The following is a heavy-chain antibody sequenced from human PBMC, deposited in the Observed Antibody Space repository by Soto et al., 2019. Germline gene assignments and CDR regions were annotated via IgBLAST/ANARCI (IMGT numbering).Heavy chain of an antibody. V-gene: IGHV2-70*11. J-gene: IGHJ4*02. CDR1: GFSLSTSGMC. CDR3: ARILAQDTIFGVVAYFHY. D-gene: IGHD3-3*01. CDR2: IDWDDDK. Sequence: GSGPTLVNPTQTLTLTCTFSGFSLSTSGMCVSWIRQPPGKALEWLARIDWDDDKYYSTSLKTRLTISKDTSKNQVVLTMTNMDPVDTATYYCARILAQDTIFGVVAYFHYWGQGTLVTGSS.